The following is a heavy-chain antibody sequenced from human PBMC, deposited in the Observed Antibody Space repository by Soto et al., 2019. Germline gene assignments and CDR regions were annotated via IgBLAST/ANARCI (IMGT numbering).Heavy chain of an antibody. J-gene: IGHJ6*02. D-gene: IGHD6-19*01. V-gene: IGHV4-38-2*01. Sequence: SETLSLTCAVSGDSIIGIYHWAWIRQSPGRGLEWIASIYHTGTTYYTPSLESRVTISVDTSKNQFSLRLSSVTAADSAVYYCASDRSSGWDQGYGMDVWGQGTTVTVSS. CDR3: ASDRSSGWDQGYGMDV. CDR1: GDSIIGIYH. CDR2: IYHTGTT.